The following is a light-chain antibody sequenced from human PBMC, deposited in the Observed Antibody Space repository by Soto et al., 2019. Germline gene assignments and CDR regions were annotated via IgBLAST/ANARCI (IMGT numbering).Light chain of an antibody. CDR3: QQYNSYTWM. J-gene: IGKJ1*01. Sequence: DIPMPQSPSTLSASVGDRVTITCRASQSISSRLAGYQKKPGKDPKLLIYDASSLESGVPSRFSGSGYGKEFGFAICRLHPDALATYYCQQYNSYTWMYGQLTKVE. CDR1: QSISSR. CDR2: DAS. V-gene: IGKV1-5*01.